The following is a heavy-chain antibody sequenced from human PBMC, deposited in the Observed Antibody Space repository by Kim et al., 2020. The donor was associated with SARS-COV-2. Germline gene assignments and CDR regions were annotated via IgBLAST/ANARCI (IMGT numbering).Heavy chain of an antibody. D-gene: IGHD6-13*01. CDR1: GGTFSSYA. CDR3: ARDGPSDSRPIDGYYFDY. V-gene: IGHV1-69*13. Sequence: SVKVSCKASGGTFSSYAISWVRQAPGQGLEWMGGIIPIFGTANYAQKFQGRVTITADESTSTAYMELSSLRSEDTAVYYCARDGPSDSRPIDGYYFDYWGQGTLVTVSS. J-gene: IGHJ4*02. CDR2: IIPIFGTA.